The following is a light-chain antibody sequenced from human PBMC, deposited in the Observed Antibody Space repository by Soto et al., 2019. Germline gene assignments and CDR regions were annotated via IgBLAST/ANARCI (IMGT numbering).Light chain of an antibody. CDR3: QQRSNWLIT. CDR2: DAS. CDR1: QSVSSY. J-gene: IGKJ5*01. Sequence: EFVLTQSPATLSLSPGERATLSCRASQSVSSYLAWYQQKPGQAPRLLISDASNRATGIPARFSASESGTDFTLTITSLEPEDFAVYYCQQRSNWLITFGQGRRLEI. V-gene: IGKV3-11*01.